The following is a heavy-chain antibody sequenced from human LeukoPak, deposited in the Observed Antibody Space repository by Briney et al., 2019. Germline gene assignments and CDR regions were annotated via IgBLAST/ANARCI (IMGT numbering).Heavy chain of an antibody. D-gene: IGHD3-22*01. Sequence: PGGSLRLSCAASGFTFSTYSMNWVRQAPGKGLEWVSYISSSSSTIYYADSVKGRFTISRDNAKNSLYLQMNSLRVEDTAVYYCARDSAYYYDSSGYLDYWGQGTLVTVSS. V-gene: IGHV3-48*04. J-gene: IGHJ4*02. CDR2: ISSSSSTI. CDR3: ARDSAYYYDSSGYLDY. CDR1: GFTFSTYS.